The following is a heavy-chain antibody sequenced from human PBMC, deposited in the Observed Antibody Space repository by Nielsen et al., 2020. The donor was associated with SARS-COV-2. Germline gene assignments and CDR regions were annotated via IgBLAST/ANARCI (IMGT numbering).Heavy chain of an antibody. CDR3: ARIQLELRLFYFYYSMDV. J-gene: IGHJ6*03. CDR1: GFSLSNARMG. Sequence: SGPTLVKPTETLTLTCTVSGFSLSNARMGVGWIRQPPGRALKSLAHIFSNDEKSYSTSLKSRLTISKDTSKSQVVLTMTNMDPVDTATYYCARIQLELRLFYFYYSMDVWGKGTTVTVSS. CDR2: IFSNDEK. V-gene: IGHV2-26*01. D-gene: IGHD1-7*01.